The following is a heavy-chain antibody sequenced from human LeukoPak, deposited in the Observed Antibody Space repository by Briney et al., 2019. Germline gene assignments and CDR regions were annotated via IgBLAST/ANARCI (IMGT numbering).Heavy chain of an antibody. V-gene: IGHV3-23*01. CDR3: AKCSAYYFDSSLSDYFDY. CDR1: GFTFSSYG. D-gene: IGHD3-22*01. Sequence: QAGGSLRLSCAASGFTFSSYGMSWVRQAPGKGLEWVSGVSGSGGSTYYADSVKGRFTISKDNSENTLYLQMNSLRAEDTAVYYCAKCSAYYFDSSLSDYFDYWGQGTLVTVSS. CDR2: VSGSGGST. J-gene: IGHJ4*02.